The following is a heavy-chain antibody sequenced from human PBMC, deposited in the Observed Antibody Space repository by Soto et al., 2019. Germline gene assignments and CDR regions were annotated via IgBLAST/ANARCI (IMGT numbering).Heavy chain of an antibody. D-gene: IGHD3-10*01. CDR2: ISAYNGNT. V-gene: IGHV1-18*01. CDR3: ARDRDRRFNWFDP. CDR1: GYTFTNFG. Sequence: ASVKVSCKASGYTFTNFGISWVRQAPGQGLEWMGWISAYNGNTNYAQKFQGRVTITADKSTSTAYMEVRSLRSEDTAVYYCARDRDRRFNWFDPWGQGTLVTVSS. J-gene: IGHJ5*02.